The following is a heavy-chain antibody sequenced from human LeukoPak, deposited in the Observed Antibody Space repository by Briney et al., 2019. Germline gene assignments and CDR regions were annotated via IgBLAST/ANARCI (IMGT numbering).Heavy chain of an antibody. CDR2: INPSGGST. CDR1: GYTFTSYY. D-gene: IGHD2-21*02. CDR3: ARESVVTAIPQTLPDY. Sequence: ASVKVSCKASGYTFTSYYMHWVRQAPGQGLEWMGVINPSGGSTSYAQKFQGRVTMTRDTSTSTVYMELSSLRSEDTALYYCARESVVTAIPQTLPDYWGQGTLVTASS. J-gene: IGHJ4*02. V-gene: IGHV1-46*01.